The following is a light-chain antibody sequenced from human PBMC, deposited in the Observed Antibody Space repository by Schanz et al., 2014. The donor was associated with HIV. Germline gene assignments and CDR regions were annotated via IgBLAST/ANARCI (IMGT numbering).Light chain of an antibody. V-gene: IGLV1-51*01. CDR2: ASH. CDR3: GTWDSTLSEVV. Sequence: QSVLTQPPSVSAAPGQRVTISCSGSASNIGHNYVSWFQQFPGTTPKLLIYASHERPSEIPDRFSGSQTGTSATLAINGLQTGDEADYYCGTWDSTLSEVVFGGGTKLTVL. J-gene: IGLJ2*01. CDR1: ASNIGHNY.